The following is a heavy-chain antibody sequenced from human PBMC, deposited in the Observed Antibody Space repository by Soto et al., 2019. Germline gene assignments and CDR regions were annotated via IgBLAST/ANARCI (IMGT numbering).Heavy chain of an antibody. J-gene: IGHJ6*02. V-gene: IGHV3-33*01. Sequence: GGSLRLSCAASGFTFSSYGMHWVRQAPGKGLEWVAVIWYDGSNKYYADSVKGRFTISRDNSKNTLYLQMNSLRAEDTAVYYCARDRGHSSSWYYYYGMDVWGQGTTVTVSS. CDR2: IWYDGSNK. CDR1: GFTFSSYG. D-gene: IGHD6-13*01. CDR3: ARDRGHSSSWYYYYGMDV.